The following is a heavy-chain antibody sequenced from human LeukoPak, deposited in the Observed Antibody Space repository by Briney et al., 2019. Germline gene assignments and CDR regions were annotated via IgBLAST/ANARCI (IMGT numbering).Heavy chain of an antibody. CDR1: GFTFSSSW. V-gene: IGHV3-74*03. CDR3: ARGSPLGGN. CDR2: INSDGSNT. J-gene: IGHJ4*02. Sequence: PGGSLRLSCAASGFTFSSSWMHWVRQAPGKGLVWVSHINSDGSNTKYADSVKGRFTISRDNAENTLSLQMNSLRAEDTAVYYCARGSPLGGNWGQGTLVTVSS.